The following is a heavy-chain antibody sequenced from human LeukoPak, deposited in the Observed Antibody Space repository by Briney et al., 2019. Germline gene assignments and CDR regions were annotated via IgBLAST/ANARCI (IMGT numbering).Heavy chain of an antibody. Sequence: ASVKVSCKASGGTFSSYAISWVRQAPGQGLEWMGGIIPIFGTANYAQKFQGRVTITADESTSTAYMELSSLRSEDTAVYYCARAMLRSTYYYDSSGYYYGDYFDYWGQGTLVTVPS. D-gene: IGHD3-22*01. J-gene: IGHJ4*02. CDR3: ARAMLRSTYYYDSSGYYYGDYFDY. CDR1: GGTFSSYA. V-gene: IGHV1-69*13. CDR2: IIPIFGTA.